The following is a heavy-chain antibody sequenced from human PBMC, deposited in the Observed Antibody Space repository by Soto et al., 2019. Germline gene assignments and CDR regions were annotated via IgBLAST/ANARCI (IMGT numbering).Heavy chain of an antibody. J-gene: IGHJ3*02. V-gene: IGHV3-53*01. CDR3: ARNYDSTAGGAFDI. D-gene: IGHD3-22*01. Sequence: EVQLVESGGGLIQPGGSLRLSCAASGFTVSSNYMSWVRQAPGKGLEWVSVIYSGGSTYYADSVKGRFTISRDNSKNTLYLQMNILRAEDTAVYYCARNYDSTAGGAFDIWGQGTMVTVSS. CDR2: IYSGGST. CDR1: GFTVSSNY.